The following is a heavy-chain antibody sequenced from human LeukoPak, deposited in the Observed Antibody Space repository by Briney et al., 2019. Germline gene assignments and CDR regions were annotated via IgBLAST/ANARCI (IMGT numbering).Heavy chain of an antibody. V-gene: IGHV1-24*01. CDR1: GYTLTELS. D-gene: IGHD4-23*01. CDR2: FDPEDGET. J-gene: IGHJ6*02. Sequence: ASVKVSCKVSGYTLTELSMHWVRQAPGKGLEWMGGFDPEDGETIYAQKFQGRVTITADESTSTAYMELSSLRSEDTAVYYCARGGDYGGNSGGYYYGMDVWGQGTTVTVSS. CDR3: ARGGDYGGNSGGYYYGMDV.